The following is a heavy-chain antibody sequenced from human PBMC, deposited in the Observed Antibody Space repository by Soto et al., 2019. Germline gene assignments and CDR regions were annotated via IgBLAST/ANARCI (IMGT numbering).Heavy chain of an antibody. Sequence: EVLLLESGGGLVQPGGSLRLSCAASGFTFSSYAMSWVRQAPGKGLEWVSVISWNSGSIGYADSVKGRFTISRDNAKNSLYLQMNSLRPEDTAFYYCAKDIGSTVTTGWFDPWGQGTLVTVSS. CDR2: ISWNSGSI. CDR3: AKDIGSTVTTGWFDP. J-gene: IGHJ5*02. D-gene: IGHD4-4*01. V-gene: IGHV3-9*01. CDR1: GFTFSSYA.